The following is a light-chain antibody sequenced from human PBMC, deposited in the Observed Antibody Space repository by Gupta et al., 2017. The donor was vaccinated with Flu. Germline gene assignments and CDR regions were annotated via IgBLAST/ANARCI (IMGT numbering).Light chain of an antibody. Sequence: SVSGSPEQSITTSCTGTTSDVSWYQQHPGKAPKLLLFEVSNRPSGISNRFSGSKSGNTASLTISRLQADDEADYYCSSTSSSPVFGGGTKVTVL. CDR1: TSD. V-gene: IGLV2-14*01. CDR3: SSTSSSPV. CDR2: EVS. J-gene: IGLJ3*02.